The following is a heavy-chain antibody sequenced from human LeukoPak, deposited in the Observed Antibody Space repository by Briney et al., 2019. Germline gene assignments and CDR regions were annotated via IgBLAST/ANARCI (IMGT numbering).Heavy chain of an antibody. D-gene: IGHD1-14*01. CDR2: ITGGGDST. V-gene: IGHV3-23*01. J-gene: IGHJ4*02. CDR3: AKVILSRTRGPFDY. Sequence: PGGSLRLSCAASGFTFSSYAMNWVRQAPGKGLEWVSAITGGGDSTYYADSVKGRFTVSRDNSKNTLYLQMNSLRAEDTAVYYCAKVILSRTRGPFDYWGQGTLVTVSS. CDR1: GFTFSSYA.